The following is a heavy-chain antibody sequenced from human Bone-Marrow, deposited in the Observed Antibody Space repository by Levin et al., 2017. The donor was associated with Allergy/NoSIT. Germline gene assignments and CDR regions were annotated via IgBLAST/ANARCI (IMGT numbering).Heavy chain of an antibody. CDR1: GFTFSTYS. CDR3: GRYYSGSYPDC. CDR2: ISTSSSAI. V-gene: IGHV3-48*01. J-gene: IGHJ4*02. Sequence: PGGSLRLSCAASGFTFSTYSMTWVRQAPGKGLEWVSYISTSSSAIYYADSVKGRFTISRDNAENSLYLQMNSLRAEDTAVYYCGRYYSGSYPDCWGQGTLVTVSS. D-gene: IGHD3-10*01.